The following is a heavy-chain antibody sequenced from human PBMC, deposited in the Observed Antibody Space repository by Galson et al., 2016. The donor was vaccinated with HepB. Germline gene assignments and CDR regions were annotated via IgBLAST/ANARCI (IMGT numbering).Heavy chain of an antibody. D-gene: IGHD3-10*01. CDR2: INSDSGYI. Sequence: SLRLSCAASGFTFSTHSTNWVRQAPGKGLEGVSSINSDSGYIYSADSLKGRFTISRDNAKNSLFLQMNRLRAEDTAVYYCARSAGVLVRGVTRPFDSWGQGTLVTVSS. CDR3: ARSAGVLVRGVTRPFDS. J-gene: IGHJ4*02. CDR1: GFTFSTHS. V-gene: IGHV3-21*01.